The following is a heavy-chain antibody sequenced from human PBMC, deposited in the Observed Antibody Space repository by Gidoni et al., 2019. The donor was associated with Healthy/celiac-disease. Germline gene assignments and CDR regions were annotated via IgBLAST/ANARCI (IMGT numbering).Heavy chain of an antibody. Sequence: QVQLQQWGAGLLKPSETLSLTCAVYGGYCSGYYWSWIRQPPGKGLEWIGEINHSGSTNYNPSLKSRITISVDTSKNQFSLKLSSVTAADTAVYYCAREDYYDSRIDAFDIWGQGTMVTVSS. CDR1: GGYCSGYY. V-gene: IGHV4-34*01. CDR2: INHSGST. J-gene: IGHJ3*02. CDR3: AREDYYDSRIDAFDI. D-gene: IGHD3-22*01.